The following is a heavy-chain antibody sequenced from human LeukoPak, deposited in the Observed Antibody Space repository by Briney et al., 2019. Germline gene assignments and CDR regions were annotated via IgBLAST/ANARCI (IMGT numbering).Heavy chain of an antibody. CDR3: ARTVDTAMVTFDY. Sequence: ESLKISCKGSGYSFTSYWTGWVRQMPGKGLEWMGIIYPGDSDTRYSPSFQGQVTISADKSISTAYLQWSSLKASDTAMYYCARTVDTAMVTFDYWGQGTLVTVSS. V-gene: IGHV5-51*01. D-gene: IGHD5-18*01. CDR2: IYPGDSDT. J-gene: IGHJ4*02. CDR1: GYSFTSYW.